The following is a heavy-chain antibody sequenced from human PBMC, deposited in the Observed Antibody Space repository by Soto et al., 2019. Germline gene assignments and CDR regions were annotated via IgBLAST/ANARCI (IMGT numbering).Heavy chain of an antibody. D-gene: IGHD6-13*01. CDR3: ARESGEAEAGKGFDY. CDR1: GGSISSGGYY. CDR2: IYYSGST. Sequence: PSETLSLTCTVSGGSISSGGYYWSWIRQHPGKGLEWIGYIYYSGSTYYNPSLKSRVTISVDTSKNQFSLKLSSVTAADTAVYYCARESGEAEAGKGFDYWGQGTLVTVSS. J-gene: IGHJ4*02. V-gene: IGHV4-31*03.